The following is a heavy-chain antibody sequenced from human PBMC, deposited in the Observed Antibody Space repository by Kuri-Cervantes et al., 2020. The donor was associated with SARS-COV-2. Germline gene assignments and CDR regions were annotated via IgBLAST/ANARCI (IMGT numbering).Heavy chain of an antibody. V-gene: IGHV3-74*01. CDR2: FMSDGTSP. D-gene: IGHD4-11*01. CDR1: GFTFGNYW. Sequence: GESLMISCAASGFTFGNYWLHWVRQAPGKGLVWVSRFMSDGTSPSYADYVRGRFTISRDNSKNTLYLQMNSLIAEDTAVYYCAKDAGLYSNYVAAYDAFDIWGQGTMVTVSS. CDR3: AKDAGLYSNYVAAYDAFDI. J-gene: IGHJ3*02.